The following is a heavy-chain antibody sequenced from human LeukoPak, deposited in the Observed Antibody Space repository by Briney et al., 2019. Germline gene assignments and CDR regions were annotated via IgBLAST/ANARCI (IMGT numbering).Heavy chain of an antibody. CDR3: LWMSPPAG. CDR2: INSDGSTT. Sequence: GGSLRLSCAASGFTFISYWMHWVRQAPGKGLVWVSRINSDGSTTNYADSVKGRFTISKDNAKNTLYLQMSSLSAEGTAVYYCLWMSPPAGWGQGPLVTVSS. V-gene: IGHV3-74*01. D-gene: IGHD3-3*01. J-gene: IGHJ4*02. CDR1: GFTFISYW.